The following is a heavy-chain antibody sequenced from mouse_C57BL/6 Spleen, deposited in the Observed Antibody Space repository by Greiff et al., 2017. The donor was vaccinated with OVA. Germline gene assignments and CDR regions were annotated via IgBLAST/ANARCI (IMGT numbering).Heavy chain of an antibody. Sequence: EVKLLESGPELVKPGASVKISCKASGYSFTDYNMNWVKQSNGKSLEWIGVINPNYGTTSYNQKFKGKATLTVDQSSSTAYMQLNSLTSEDSAVYYCARSYDSFWYFDVWGTGTTVTVSS. D-gene: IGHD2-4*01. CDR2: INPNYGTT. V-gene: IGHV1-39*01. CDR1: GYSFTDYN. J-gene: IGHJ1*03. CDR3: ARSYDSFWYFDV.